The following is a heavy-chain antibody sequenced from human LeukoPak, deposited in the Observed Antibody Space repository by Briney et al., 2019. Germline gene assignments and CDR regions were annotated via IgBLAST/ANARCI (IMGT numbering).Heavy chain of an antibody. D-gene: IGHD3-3*02. V-gene: IGHV4-39*07. Sequence: PSETLSLTCTVSGGSISSSSYYWGWIRQPPGKGLEWIGEINHSGSTNYNPSLKSRVTISVDTSKNQFSLKLSSVTAADTAVYYCARAFYPGYYSYMAVWGKGTTVTVSS. J-gene: IGHJ6*03. CDR1: GGSISSSSYY. CDR3: ARAFYPGYYSYMAV. CDR2: INHSGST.